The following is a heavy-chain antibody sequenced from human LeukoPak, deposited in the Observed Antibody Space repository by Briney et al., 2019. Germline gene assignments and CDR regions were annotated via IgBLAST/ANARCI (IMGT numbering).Heavy chain of an antibody. D-gene: IGHD2-2*01. CDR2: IIPIFGTA. Sequence: SVKVSCKASGYTFTGYYMHWVRQAPGQGLEWMGGIIPIFGTANYAQKFQGRITITADESTSTAYMELSSLRSEDTAVYYCARDDCSSTSCYVYSYYYGMDVWGQGTTVTVSS. V-gene: IGHV1-69*13. CDR1: GYTFTGYY. CDR3: ARDDCSSTSCYVYSYYYGMDV. J-gene: IGHJ6*02.